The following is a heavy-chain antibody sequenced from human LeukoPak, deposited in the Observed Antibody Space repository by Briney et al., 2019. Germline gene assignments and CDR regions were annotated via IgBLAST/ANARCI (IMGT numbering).Heavy chain of an antibody. J-gene: IGHJ3*02. CDR1: GYTFTSYD. Sequence: ASVKVSCKASGYTFTSYDINWVRQATGQGLEWMGWMNPNSGNTGYAQKFQGRVTITRNTSISTAHMELSSLRSEDTAVYYCARGGDFWSGYRRYAFDIWGQGTMVTVSS. CDR3: ARGGDFWSGYRRYAFDI. V-gene: IGHV1-8*03. D-gene: IGHD3-3*01. CDR2: MNPNSGNT.